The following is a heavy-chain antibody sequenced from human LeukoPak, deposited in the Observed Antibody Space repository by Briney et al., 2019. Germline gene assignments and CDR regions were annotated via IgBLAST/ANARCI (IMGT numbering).Heavy chain of an antibody. J-gene: IGHJ6*04. V-gene: IGHV1-2*02. D-gene: IGHD3-3*01. CDR2: INPNSGGT. CDR1: GYTFTGYY. Sequence: ASVRVSCKASGYTFTGYYMHWVRQAPGQGLEWMGWINPNSGGTNYAQKFQGRVTMTRDTSISTAYMELSRLRSDDTAVYYCARDVDDFWSGYYMDVWGKGTTVTVSS. CDR3: ARDVDDFWSGYYMDV.